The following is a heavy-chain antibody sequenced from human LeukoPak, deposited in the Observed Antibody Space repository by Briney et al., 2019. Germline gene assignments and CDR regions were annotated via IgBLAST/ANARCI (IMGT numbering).Heavy chain of an antibody. CDR1: GGSISSYY. CDR3: ASFYCSGGSCYQYYSYYYMDV. V-gene: IGHV4-59*08. D-gene: IGHD2-15*01. Sequence: SETLSLTCTVSGGSISSYYWSWIRQPPGKGLEWIGYIYYSGSTNYNPSLRSRVTISVDTSKNQFSLKLNSVTAADTAVYYCASFYCSGGSCYQYYSYYYMDVWGKGTTVTISS. J-gene: IGHJ6*03. CDR2: IYYSGST.